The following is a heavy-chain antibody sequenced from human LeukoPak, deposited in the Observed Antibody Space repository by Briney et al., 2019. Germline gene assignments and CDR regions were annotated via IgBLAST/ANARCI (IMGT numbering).Heavy chain of an antibody. D-gene: IGHD2-2*01. CDR3: ARGQLLDALDI. J-gene: IGHJ3*02. V-gene: IGHV3-21*01. CDR2: ISSSSSYI. CDR1: GFTFSSYS. Sequence: GGSLRLSCATSGFTFSSYSMNWVRQAPGKGLEWVSSISSSSSYIYYADPVKGRFTISRDNAKNSLYLQMDSLRAEDTAVYYCARGQLLDALDIWGQGTMVTVSS.